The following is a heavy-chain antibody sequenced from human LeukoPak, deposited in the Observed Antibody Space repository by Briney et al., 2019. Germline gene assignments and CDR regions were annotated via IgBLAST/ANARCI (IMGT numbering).Heavy chain of an antibody. CDR1: SGSISSSSYY. J-gene: IGHJ4*02. CDR2: IYYSGST. D-gene: IGHD3-22*01. CDR3: ARVMEGVPYYYDSSGYWGAYYFDY. V-gene: IGHV4-39*07. Sequence: SETLSLTCTVSSGSISSSSYYWGWIRQPPGKGLEWIGSIYYSGSTYYNPSLKSRVTISVDTSKNQFSLKLSSVTAADTAVYYCARVMEGVPYYYDSSGYWGAYYFDYWGQGTLVTVSS.